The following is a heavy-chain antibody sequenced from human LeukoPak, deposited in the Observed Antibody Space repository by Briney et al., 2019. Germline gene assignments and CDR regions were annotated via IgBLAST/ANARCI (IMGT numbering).Heavy chain of an antibody. CDR1: GGSISSSSYY. J-gene: IGHJ5*02. CDR3: ARHGDERLRYFDWLYSGNWFDP. V-gene: IGHV4-39*01. D-gene: IGHD3-9*01. CDR2: IYYSGST. Sequence: SETLSLTCTVSGGSISSSSYYWGWIRQPPGKGLEWIGSIYYSGSTYYNPSLKSRVTISVDTSKDQFSLKLSSVTAADTAVYYCARHGDERLRYFDWLYSGNWFDPWGQGTLVTVSS.